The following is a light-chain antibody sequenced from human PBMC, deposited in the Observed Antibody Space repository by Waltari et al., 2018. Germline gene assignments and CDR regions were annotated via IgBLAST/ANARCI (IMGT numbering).Light chain of an antibody. CDR3: QQYYSIPPA. J-gene: IGKJ2*01. V-gene: IGKV4-1*01. CDR2: WVS. Sequence: DIVMTQSPDSLAVSLGERATINCKSSQSVLYSSNNENYLAWYQQKPGQPPKLLIYWVSARTSGVPDRFSGSGSGTDFTLTISSLQAEDVAVYYCQQYYSIPPAFGQGTKLEIQ. CDR1: QSVLYSSNNENY.